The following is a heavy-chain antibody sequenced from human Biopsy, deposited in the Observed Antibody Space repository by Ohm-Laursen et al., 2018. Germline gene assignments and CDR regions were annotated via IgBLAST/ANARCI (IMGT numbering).Heavy chain of an antibody. V-gene: IGHV1-69*06. Sequence: SVKVSCKVPGGTFSNYGVNWVRQAPGQGLEWLGENIPILGTGNYAQKFQDRVTVAADTSTSTATMELRSLRSDDTAVYYCATKLTGYFHHWGQGTLVIVSS. CDR3: ATKLTGYFHH. CDR1: GGTFSNYG. D-gene: IGHD3-9*01. CDR2: NIPILGTG. J-gene: IGHJ1*01.